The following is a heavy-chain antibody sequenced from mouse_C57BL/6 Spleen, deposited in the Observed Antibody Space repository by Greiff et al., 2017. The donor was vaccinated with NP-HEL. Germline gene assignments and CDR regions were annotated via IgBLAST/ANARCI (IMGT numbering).Heavy chain of an antibody. D-gene: IGHD1-1*01. Sequence: EVKLVESGPELVKPGASVKISCKASGYSFTDYNMNWVKQSNGKSLEWIGVINPNYGTTSYTQKFKGKATLTVDQSSSTAYMQLNSLTSEDSAVYYCARGEGVYYGSSYYWYFDVWGTGTTVTVSS. J-gene: IGHJ1*03. V-gene: IGHV1-39*01. CDR1: GYSFTDYN. CDR2: INPNYGTT. CDR3: ARGEGVYYGSSYYWYFDV.